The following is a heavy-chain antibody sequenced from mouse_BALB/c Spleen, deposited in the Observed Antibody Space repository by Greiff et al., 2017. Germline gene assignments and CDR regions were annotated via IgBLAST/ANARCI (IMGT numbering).Heavy chain of an antibody. D-gene: IGHD2-4*01. J-gene: IGHJ3*01. CDR2: IYPGNSDT. CDR3: TEDYYDYDGFAY. CDR1: GYSFTSYW. Sequence: EVQLQQSGTVLARPGASVKMSCKASGYSFTSYWMHWVKQRPGQGLEWIGAIYPGNSDTSYNQKFKGKAKLTAVTSASTAYMELSSLTNEDSAVYYCTEDYYDYDGFAYWGQGTLVTVSA. V-gene: IGHV1-5*01.